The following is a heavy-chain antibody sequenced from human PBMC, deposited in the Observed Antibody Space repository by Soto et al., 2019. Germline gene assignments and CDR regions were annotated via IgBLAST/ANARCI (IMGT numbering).Heavy chain of an antibody. J-gene: IGHJ3*01. V-gene: IGHV4-59*01. CDR2: IYYSGSS. D-gene: IGHD1-26*01. CDR3: ARAVGAKHDSFDV. CDR1: GGSISSYY. Sequence: SETLSLTFTVSGGSISSYYWSWVRQPPGRGLEWIGYIYYSGSSNYNPSLKSRLTMSVDTSKNQFSLKLSSVTAADTAVYYCARAVGAKHDSFDVWAQGTMVTVSS.